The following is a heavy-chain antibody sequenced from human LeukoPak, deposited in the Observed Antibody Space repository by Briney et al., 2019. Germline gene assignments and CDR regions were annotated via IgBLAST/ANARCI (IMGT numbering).Heavy chain of an antibody. J-gene: IGHJ4*02. Sequence: PSETLSLTCTVSGGSISSYYWGWIRQPPGKGLEWIGSIYYSGSTYYNPSLKSRVTISVDTSKNQFSLKLSSVTAAVTAVYYCAGTRGGYSYGYTEDYWGQGTLVTVSS. D-gene: IGHD5-18*01. CDR3: AGTRGGYSYGYTEDY. CDR1: GGSISSYY. V-gene: IGHV4-39*01. CDR2: IYYSGST.